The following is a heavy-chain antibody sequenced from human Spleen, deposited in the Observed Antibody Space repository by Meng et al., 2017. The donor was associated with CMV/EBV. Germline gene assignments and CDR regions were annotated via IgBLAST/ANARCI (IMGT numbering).Heavy chain of an antibody. D-gene: IGHD2/OR15-2a*01. Sequence: ASVKVSCKASGYTFISYYIHWVRQAPGQGLEWMGIINPSAGSTNYARKFQGRVSMTRDTSTSTVFMELSSLRSEDTAVYYCAVLRLTYYFDFWGQGTLVTVSS. CDR3: AVLRLTYYFDF. V-gene: IGHV1-46*01. CDR1: GYTFISYY. CDR2: INPSAGST. J-gene: IGHJ4*02.